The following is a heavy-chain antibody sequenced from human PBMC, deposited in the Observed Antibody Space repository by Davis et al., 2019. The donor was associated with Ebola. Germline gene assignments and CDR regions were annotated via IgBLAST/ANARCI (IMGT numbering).Heavy chain of an antibody. Sequence: AASVKVSCKASGYTFTSYAMHWVRQAPGQRLEWMGWINAGNGNTKYSQKFQGRVTMTRDTSTSTVYMELSSLRSEDTAVYYCARDKYSYGKIYGMDVWGQGTTVTVSS. CDR2: INAGNGNT. CDR1: GYTFTSYA. V-gene: IGHV1-3*01. CDR3: ARDKYSYGKIYGMDV. D-gene: IGHD5-18*01. J-gene: IGHJ6*02.